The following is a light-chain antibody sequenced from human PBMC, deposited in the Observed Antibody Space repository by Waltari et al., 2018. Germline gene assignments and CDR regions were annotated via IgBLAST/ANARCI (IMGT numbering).Light chain of an antibody. V-gene: IGKV3-11*01. Sequence: SCRASQSISTSLSWYQKKPGQAPRRLIYDASNRATGIPARFSGSGSGTDFTLTISSLEPEDFAVYYCQQRSNGPLTFGGGTKVEIK. CDR2: DAS. CDR3: QQRSNGPLT. CDR1: QSISTS. J-gene: IGKJ4*01.